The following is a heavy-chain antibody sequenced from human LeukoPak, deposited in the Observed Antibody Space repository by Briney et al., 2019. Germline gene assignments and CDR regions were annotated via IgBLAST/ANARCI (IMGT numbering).Heavy chain of an antibody. J-gene: IGHJ4*02. V-gene: IGHV3-9*01. Sequence: SLRLSCAASGFSFDDYAIHWVRQAPGKGLEWVSGISWNSGSIGYADSVKGRFTISRDNAKKSLYLQMNSLRAKDTALYCCAKDIRPGYSTGWYDYWGQGTLVTVSS. CDR1: GFSFDDYA. CDR3: AKDIRPGYSTGWYDY. CDR2: ISWNSGSI. D-gene: IGHD6-19*01.